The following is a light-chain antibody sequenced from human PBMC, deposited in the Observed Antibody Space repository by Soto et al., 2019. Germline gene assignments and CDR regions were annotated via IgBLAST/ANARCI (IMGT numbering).Light chain of an antibody. V-gene: IGKV1-39*01. CDR3: QLPFRPPCT. J-gene: IGKJ2*01. Sequence: DIQMTQSLSSLSASVGDTVTITCRASQSISNSLSWYQQKPGKAPNFLIYVASTLQRGVPSRFSRSRSGTRFTLTISSLQPEDVATYACQLPFRPPCTFGQGIKLEFK. CDR2: VAS. CDR1: QSISNS.